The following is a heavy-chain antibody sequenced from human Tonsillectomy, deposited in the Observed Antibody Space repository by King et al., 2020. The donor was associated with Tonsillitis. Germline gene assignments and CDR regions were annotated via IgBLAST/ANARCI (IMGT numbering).Heavy chain of an antibody. Sequence: VQLVESGAEVKKPGASVKVSCKASGYAFTTYGISWVRQAPGQGLEWMGWISAYNGNTNYAQKLQGRDTMTTDTSTSTAYMELRSLRPDDTAVYYCARVAPRRFVELLEGHWGQGTLVTASS. J-gene: IGHJ4*02. D-gene: IGHD3-10*01. CDR3: ARVAPRRFVELLEGH. CDR1: GYAFTTYG. V-gene: IGHV1-18*04. CDR2: ISAYNGNT.